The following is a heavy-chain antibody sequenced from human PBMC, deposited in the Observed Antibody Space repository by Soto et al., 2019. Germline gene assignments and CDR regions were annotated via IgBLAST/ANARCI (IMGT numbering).Heavy chain of an antibody. CDR3: AKQLWSTVYYYGMDV. J-gene: IGHJ6*02. D-gene: IGHD5-18*01. CDR1: GFTFSIYA. Sequence: GGSLRLSCAASGFTFSIYAMSWFRQAPGKGLEWVSAISGSGGSTYYADSVKGRFTISRDNSKNTLYLQMNSLRAEDTAVYYCAKQLWSTVYYYGMDVWGQGTTVTVSS. V-gene: IGHV3-23*01. CDR2: ISGSGGST.